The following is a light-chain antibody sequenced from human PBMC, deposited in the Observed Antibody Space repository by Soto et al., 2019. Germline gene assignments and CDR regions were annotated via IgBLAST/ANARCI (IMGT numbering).Light chain of an antibody. V-gene: IGKV1-39*01. Sequence: DIQMTQSPSSLSASVGDRVTITFRASQSISSYLNWYQQKPGKAPKLLIYAASSLESGVPSRFSGSGSGTDFTLTISSLQPEDFATYYCPQSYSTPPTFGQGTKVDIK. J-gene: IGKJ1*01. CDR3: PQSYSTPPT. CDR2: AAS. CDR1: QSISSY.